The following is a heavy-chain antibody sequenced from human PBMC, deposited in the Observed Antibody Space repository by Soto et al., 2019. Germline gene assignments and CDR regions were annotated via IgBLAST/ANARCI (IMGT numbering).Heavy chain of an antibody. J-gene: IGHJ4*02. CDR2: IHGGGNIA. CDR3: AKNRGRVHSSWHFDY. D-gene: IGHD6-6*01. V-gene: IGHV3-23*01. Sequence: EVQLLESGGDLVQPGRSLRLSCAASGFTFSGYAMSWVRQAPGKGLEWVSVIHGGGNIAYYADSVKGRFTICRDNSKNTLYLQLSSLRGEDTAVYYCAKNRGRVHSSWHFDYWGQGNLVTVSS. CDR1: GFTFSGYA.